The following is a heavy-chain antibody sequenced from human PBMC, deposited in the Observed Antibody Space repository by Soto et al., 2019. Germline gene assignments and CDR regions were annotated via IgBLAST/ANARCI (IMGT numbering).Heavy chain of an antibody. V-gene: IGHV1-8*01. J-gene: IGHJ6*02. CDR1: GYTFTSYD. CDR3: ARGPYIYCISTSCYPNLIYYYYGMDV. CDR2: MNPNSGNT. Sequence: GASVKVSCKASGYTFTSYDINWVRQATGQGLEWMGWMNPNSGNTGYAQKFQGRVTMTRNTSISTAYMELSSLRSEDTAVYYCARGPYIYCISTSCYPNLIYYYYGMDVWGQGTTVTVSS. D-gene: IGHD2-2*01.